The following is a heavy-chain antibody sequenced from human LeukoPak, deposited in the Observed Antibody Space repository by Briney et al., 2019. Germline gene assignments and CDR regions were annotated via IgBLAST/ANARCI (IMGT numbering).Heavy chain of an antibody. CDR2: ISYDGSNK. D-gene: IGHD1-26*01. Sequence: GGSLRLSCAASGFTFSSYAMHWVRQAPGKGLEWVAVISYDGSNKYYADSVKGRFTISRDNSKNSLYLQMNSLRAEDTAVYYCASLELAGFRELLGPFDIWGQGTMVTVSS. CDR3: ASLELAGFRELLGPFDI. CDR1: GFTFSSYA. J-gene: IGHJ3*02. V-gene: IGHV3-30-3*01.